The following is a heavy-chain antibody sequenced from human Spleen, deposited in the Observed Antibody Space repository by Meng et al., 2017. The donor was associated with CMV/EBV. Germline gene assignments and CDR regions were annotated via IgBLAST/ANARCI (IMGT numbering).Heavy chain of an antibody. Sequence: GGSISSYYWSWIRQPPGKGLEWIGYIYYSGSTNYNPSLKSRVTISVDTSKNQFSLKLSSVTAADTAVYYCAREVLRYFDWLGSYFDPWGQGTLVTVSS. CDR1: GGSISSYY. V-gene: IGHV4-59*01. J-gene: IGHJ5*02. CDR3: AREVLRYFDWLGSYFDP. CDR2: IYYSGST. D-gene: IGHD3-9*01.